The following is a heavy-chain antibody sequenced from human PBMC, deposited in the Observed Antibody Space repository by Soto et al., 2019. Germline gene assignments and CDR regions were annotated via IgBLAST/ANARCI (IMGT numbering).Heavy chain of an antibody. CDR2: TYFTSKWHN. J-gene: IGHJ4*02. Sequence: PSQTLSLTCAISGDSVSSTFTAWNWIRQSPARGLEWLGRTYFTSKWHNDYAASVQSRITISPDTSKNHFSLQLDSVTPEDTAVYFCAGGPSLTGSFFDSWGQGTLVTVSS. V-gene: IGHV6-1*01. CDR3: AGGPSLTGSFFDS. CDR1: GDSVSSTFTA.